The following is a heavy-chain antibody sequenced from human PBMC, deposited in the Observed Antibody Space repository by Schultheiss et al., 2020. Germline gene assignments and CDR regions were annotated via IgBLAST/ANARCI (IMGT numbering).Heavy chain of an antibody. CDR2: LYAGGAT. CDR1: GFTVSSNY. CDR3: VKYLREFSGGTYYGHAFDV. Sequence: SCAASGFTVSSNYMSWVRQAPGKGLEWVSVLYAGGATFYADSVKGRFIISRDSSKNTLFLEMSSLRVEDTAVYYCVKYLREFSGGTYYGHAFDVWGQGTMVTV. D-gene: IGHD2-15*01. V-gene: IGHV3-53*01. J-gene: IGHJ3*01.